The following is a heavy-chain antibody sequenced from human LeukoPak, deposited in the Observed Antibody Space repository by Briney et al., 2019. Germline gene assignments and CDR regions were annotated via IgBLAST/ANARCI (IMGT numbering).Heavy chain of an antibody. CDR1: GFTFSAYN. CDR2: ISSRSDKI. D-gene: IGHD3-22*01. CDR3: ARDRYYYDSSGYPPAD. Sequence: GGSLRLSCAASGFTFSAYNMNWVRQAPGKGLEWVSFISSRSDKIFYADSVKGRFTISRDNAKNSLSLQMNSLRAEDSALYYCARDRYYYDSSGYPPADWGQGTLVTVSS. J-gene: IGHJ4*02. V-gene: IGHV3-48*01.